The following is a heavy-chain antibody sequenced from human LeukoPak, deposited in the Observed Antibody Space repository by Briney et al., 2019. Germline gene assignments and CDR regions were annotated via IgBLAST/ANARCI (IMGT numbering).Heavy chain of an antibody. V-gene: IGHV4-59*01. Sequence: SETLSLTCTVSGGSISSYYWSWIRHPPGGVLEWIGYFYSSGSTNYNPYHKNRVTISVDTSKNQFSLKLSSVTAADTAVYYCAREKARESGYSYGYAFDSWGQGTLVTVSS. CDR1: GGSISSYY. D-gene: IGHD5-18*01. CDR2: FYSSGST. CDR3: AREKARESGYSYGYAFDS. J-gene: IGHJ4*02.